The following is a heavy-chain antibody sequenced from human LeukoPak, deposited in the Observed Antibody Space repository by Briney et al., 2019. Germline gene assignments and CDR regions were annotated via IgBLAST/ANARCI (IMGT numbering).Heavy chain of an antibody. CDR1: GYSFSSYW. J-gene: IGHJ4*02. D-gene: IGHD2-2*01. CDR2: IYPSDSRT. V-gene: IGHV5-51*01. CDR3: ARHLSSISSCPNY. Sequence: GESLKISCTCSGYSFSSYWIAGVRQMPGRGLEWMGAIYPSDSRTTYSQSFQGQVTVSVDKSIKTAYLQWNSLTASDTAIYYCARHLSSISSCPNYWGQGTLVTVSS.